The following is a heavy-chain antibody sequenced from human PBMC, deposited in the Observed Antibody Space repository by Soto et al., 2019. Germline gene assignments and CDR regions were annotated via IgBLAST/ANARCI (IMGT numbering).Heavy chain of an antibody. CDR2: IYWNDDK. CDR1: GFSLSTSGVG. V-gene: IGHV2-5*01. CDR3: AHRLISGIAAAGTNWFDP. J-gene: IGHJ5*02. D-gene: IGHD6-13*01. Sequence: SGPTLVNPTQTLTLTCTFSGFSLSTSGVGVGLIRQPPGKALEWLALIYWNDDKRYSPSLKSRLTITKDTSKNQVVLTMTNMDPVDTATYYCAHRLISGIAAAGTNWFDPWGQGTLVTVYS.